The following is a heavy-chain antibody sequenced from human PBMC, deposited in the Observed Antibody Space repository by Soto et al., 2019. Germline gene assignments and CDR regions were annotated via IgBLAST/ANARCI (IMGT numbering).Heavy chain of an antibody. CDR3: AKVVPNDCSSITCRYFDY. V-gene: IGHV3-23*01. CDR1: GFTFSSYA. CDR2: VSVSGANT. D-gene: IGHD2-2*01. J-gene: IGHJ4*02. Sequence: EVQLLESGGGLVQPGGSLRLSCAASGFTFSSYAMSWVRQAPGKVLEWVSTVSVSGANTYYADSVKGRFTASRDNSKNTLYGQMNSLRVEDTAVYYCAKVVPNDCSSITCRYFDYWGLGTLVTVSS.